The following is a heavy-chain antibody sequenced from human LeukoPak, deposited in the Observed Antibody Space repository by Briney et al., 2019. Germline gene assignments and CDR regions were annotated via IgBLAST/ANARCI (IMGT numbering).Heavy chain of an antibody. V-gene: IGHV1-18*01. Sequence: ASVKVSCKASGYRFNSYGITWVRQAPGQGLEWIGWISGYNGNTNYAQMFQDRVTMTTDTSTNTAYMELRSLRSDDTAMFYCTRDHPLRVGDISAFDFWGQGTMVVVSS. J-gene: IGHJ3*01. CDR2: ISGYNGNT. CDR1: GYRFNSYG. CDR3: TRDHPLRVGDISAFDF. D-gene: IGHD3-10*01.